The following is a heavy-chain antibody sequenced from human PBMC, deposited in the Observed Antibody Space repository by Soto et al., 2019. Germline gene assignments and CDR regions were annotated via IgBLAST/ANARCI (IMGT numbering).Heavy chain of an antibody. V-gene: IGHV4-4*02. CDR3: ARGEDAFFYYGLDV. CDR1: GGSISSSKW. CDR2: IHHSGST. J-gene: IGHJ6*02. Sequence: SETLSLTCAVSGGSISSSKWWNWVRQPPGKGLEWIGEIHHSGSTNYNPSLKRRVTISVDKSKNQFSLKLTSVTAADTAVYYCARGEDAFFYYGLDVWGQGITVTV.